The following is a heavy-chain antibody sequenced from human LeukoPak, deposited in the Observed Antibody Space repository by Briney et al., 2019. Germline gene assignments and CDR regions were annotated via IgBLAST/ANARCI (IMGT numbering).Heavy chain of an antibody. J-gene: IGHJ3*02. Sequence: GASVKVSCKASGYTFTGYYLHWVRQAPGQGLEWMGWINPNGGGINYEQKFQGRVTMTRDTSISTAYTELSRLRSDDTAVYYCARVVISSDAFDIWGQGTMVTVSS. V-gene: IGHV1-2*02. CDR3: ARVVISSDAFDI. D-gene: IGHD3-22*01. CDR2: INPNGGGI. CDR1: GYTFTGYY.